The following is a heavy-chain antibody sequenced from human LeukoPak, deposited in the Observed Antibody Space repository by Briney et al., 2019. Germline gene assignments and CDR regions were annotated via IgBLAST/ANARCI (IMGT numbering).Heavy chain of an antibody. J-gene: IGHJ4*02. V-gene: IGHV3-23*01. D-gene: IGHD3-22*01. Sequence: GGSLRLSCAASAFTFSSYGMSWVRQAPGKGLEWVSAISGDGRDIFYADAVKGRFTISRDNSKNTLYLQMNSLRAEDTAVYYCAKGSGYYGRYYFDYWGQGTLVTVSS. CDR2: ISGDGRDI. CDR3: AKGSGYYGRYYFDY. CDR1: AFTFSSYG.